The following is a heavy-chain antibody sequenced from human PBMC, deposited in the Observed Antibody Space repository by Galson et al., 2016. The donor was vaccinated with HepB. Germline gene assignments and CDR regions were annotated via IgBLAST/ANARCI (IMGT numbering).Heavy chain of an antibody. J-gene: IGHJ4*02. Sequence: SLRLSCAASGLSVSSDYMSWVRQALGKGLEWVAVISGGGYTYYAQSVKGRFTISRDNSKNTLYLQMNSLRAEDTAVYYCARDDDYVWGTYRYTRTVPQYYFDYWGQGTLVTVSS. CDR3: ARDDDYVWGTYRYTRTVPQYYFDY. CDR2: ISGGGYT. D-gene: IGHD3-16*02. CDR1: GLSVSSDY. V-gene: IGHV3-53*05.